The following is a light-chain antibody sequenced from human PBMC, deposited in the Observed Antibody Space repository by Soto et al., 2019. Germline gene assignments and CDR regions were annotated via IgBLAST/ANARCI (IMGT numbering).Light chain of an antibody. CDR3: SSYAVTNIFV. J-gene: IGLJ1*01. V-gene: IGLV2-8*01. CDR2: EVS. Sequence: QSALTQPPSASGPPGQSVTISCTGTSSDVGGHNYVSWYQQHPGKAPKVIIYEVSKRPSGVPDRFSGSKSGSTASLTVSGLQAEDEADYYCSSYAVTNIFVFGTGTKVTVL. CDR1: SSDVGGHNY.